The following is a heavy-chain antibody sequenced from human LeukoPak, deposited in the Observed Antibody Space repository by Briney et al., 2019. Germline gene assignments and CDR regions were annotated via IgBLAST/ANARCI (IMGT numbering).Heavy chain of an antibody. J-gene: IGHJ3*02. Sequence: GESLKISCKSSAYSFTTNWIGWVRQMPGKGLEWMGIIYPDDFDTRHSPSFQGQVTISVDKSIRTVYLQWSSLKASDTAMYYCARQRPTLQLAGRDAFDIWGQGTMVIVSS. D-gene: IGHD1-1*01. CDR1: AYSFTTNW. CDR3: ARQRPTLQLAGRDAFDI. CDR2: IYPDDFDT. V-gene: IGHV5-51*01.